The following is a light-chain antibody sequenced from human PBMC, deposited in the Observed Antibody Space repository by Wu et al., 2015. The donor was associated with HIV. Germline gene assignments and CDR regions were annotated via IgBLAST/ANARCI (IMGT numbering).Light chain of an antibody. CDR3: QQYDTYSYS. J-gene: IGKJ2*03. CDR1: QSISDW. Sequence: DIQMTQSPSSLSASVGDRVTVTCRASQSISDWLAWYQQKPGKAPKLLIYKASTLERGVPSRFSGSGSGTEFTLTISSLQPDDVATYYCQQYDTYSYSLGQGTKLQ. CDR2: KAS. V-gene: IGKV1-5*03.